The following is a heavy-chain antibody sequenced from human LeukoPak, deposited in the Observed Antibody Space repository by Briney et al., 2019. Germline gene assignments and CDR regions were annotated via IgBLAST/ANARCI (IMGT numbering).Heavy chain of an antibody. D-gene: IGHD6-6*01. Sequence: PSETLSLTCTVSGGSISGYYWSWIRQPPGKGLEWIGYIYYSGSTDYNPSLKSRVTISGDTSKKQFFLRLSSVTAADTAVYYCAVGYSRSYYFDYWGLGTLVTVSS. CDR1: GGSISGYY. V-gene: IGHV4-59*01. J-gene: IGHJ4*02. CDR2: IYYSGST. CDR3: AVGYSRSYYFDY.